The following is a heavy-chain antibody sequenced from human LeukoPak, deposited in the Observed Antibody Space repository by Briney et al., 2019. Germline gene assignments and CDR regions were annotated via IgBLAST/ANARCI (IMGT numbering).Heavy chain of an antibody. CDR1: GYTFTGYY. Sequence: ASVKVSCKASGYTFTGYYMHWVRQAPGQGLEWMGRINPNSGGTNYAQKFQGRVTMTRDTSISTAYMELSRLRSDDTAVYYCARDDVMITFGGVIVWGQGTLVTVSS. V-gene: IGHV1-2*06. CDR2: INPNSGGT. J-gene: IGHJ4*02. D-gene: IGHD3-16*02. CDR3: ARDDVMITFGGVIV.